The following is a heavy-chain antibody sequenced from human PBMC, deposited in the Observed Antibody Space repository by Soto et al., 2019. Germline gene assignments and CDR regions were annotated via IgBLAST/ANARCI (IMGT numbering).Heavy chain of an antibody. V-gene: IGHV1-3*01. CDR3: ARDGMTTVVLFDY. J-gene: IGHJ4*02. D-gene: IGHD4-17*01. CDR1: GYTFTSYA. Sequence: ASVKVSCKASGYTFTSYAIHWVRQAPGQRLEWMGWINAGNGNTKYSQKFQGRVTITRDTSASTAYMELSSLRSEDTAVYYCARDGMTTVVLFDYWGQGTPVTVS. CDR2: INAGNGNT.